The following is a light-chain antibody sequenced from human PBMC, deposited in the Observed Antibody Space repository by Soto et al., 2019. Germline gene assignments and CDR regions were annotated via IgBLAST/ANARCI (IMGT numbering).Light chain of an antibody. J-gene: IGKJ1*01. CDR2: DGS. V-gene: IGKV3D-20*01. Sequence: DIVLTQSPATLSLSPGERATLSCGASQSVSSSRLAWYQQKPALAPRLLIYDGSNRATGIPDRFSGSGSGTDFTLTISRLEPEDFAVYYCQQYGSSGTFGQGTKVDIK. CDR1: QSVSSSR. CDR3: QQYGSSGT.